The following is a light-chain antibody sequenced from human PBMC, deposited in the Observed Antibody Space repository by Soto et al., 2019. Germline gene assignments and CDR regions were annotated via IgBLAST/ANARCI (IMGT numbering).Light chain of an antibody. J-gene: IGKJ3*01. CDR3: QQYDNWPPRT. CDR1: QRVSTN. V-gene: IGKV3-15*01. CDR2: GAS. Sequence: EIVMTQSPATLSVSPGERATLSCRASQRVSTNLAWYQQKPGQAPRLLIYGASTRATGIPGRFSGSGSGTEFTLTISSLQSEDFAVYYCQQYDNWPPRTFGPGTKVDIK.